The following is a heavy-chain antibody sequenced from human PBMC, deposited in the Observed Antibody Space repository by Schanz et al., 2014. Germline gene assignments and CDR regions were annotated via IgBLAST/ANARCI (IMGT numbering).Heavy chain of an antibody. J-gene: IGHJ2*01. CDR3: AKDLGVDCGDGCFNWYFDL. CDR1: GFTFSSYW. V-gene: IGHV3-74*02. Sequence: DVPLLESGGGLVQPGGSLRLSCAASGFTFSSYWMHWVRQVPGKGLVWVSRIKSDGSSTSYADSVKGRFTISRDNSRSTMYLQMNSLRAEDTAVYFCAKDLGVDCGDGCFNWYFDLWGRGTLVTVSS. D-gene: IGHD2-21*02. CDR2: IKSDGSST.